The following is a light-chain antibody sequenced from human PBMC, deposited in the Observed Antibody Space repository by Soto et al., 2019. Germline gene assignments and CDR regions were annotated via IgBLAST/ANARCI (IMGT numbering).Light chain of an antibody. CDR3: SSYTRSSTPLVV. Sequence: QSALTQPASVSGSPGQSITISCTGTSSDVGGYNYVSWYQQHPGKAPKLMIYDVSNRPSGVSNRFSGSKSGNTASLTISGLQAEDEADYYCSSYTRSSTPLVVFGGGTKLTVL. CDR2: DVS. J-gene: IGLJ2*01. CDR1: SSDVGGYNY. V-gene: IGLV2-14*01.